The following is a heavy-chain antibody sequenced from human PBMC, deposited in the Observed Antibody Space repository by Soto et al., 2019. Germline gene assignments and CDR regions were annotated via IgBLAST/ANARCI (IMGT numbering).Heavy chain of an antibody. CDR3: ATGYYGQFDY. D-gene: IGHD4-17*01. V-gene: IGHV3-9*01. J-gene: IGHJ4*02. CDR1: EFNFDDYA. Sequence: EVQLVESGGGLVQPGRSLRLSCAASEFNFDDYAMHWVRQAPEKGMEWVSGISWNRGNIGYADSVKGLFTISRDNAKNALYLRMTSLRAVDTALYYCATGYYGQFDYWGQGSLVTVSS. CDR2: ISWNRGNI.